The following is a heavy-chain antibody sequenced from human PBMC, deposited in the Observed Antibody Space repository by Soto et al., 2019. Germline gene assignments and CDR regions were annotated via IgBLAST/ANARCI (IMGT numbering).Heavy chain of an antibody. V-gene: IGHV4-4*02. Sequence: PSETLSLTCAVSGASISSDNRWTWVRQPPGEGLEWIGEISQSGTTKYNPSLASRVTISVDKSKNQFSLRLTSMTAADTAVYYCAKKVPAALRLYYFFRLDVWGQGTTVTVSS. CDR2: ISQSGTT. J-gene: IGHJ6*02. CDR3: AKKVPAALRLYYFFRLDV. D-gene: IGHD2-15*01. CDR1: GASISSDNR.